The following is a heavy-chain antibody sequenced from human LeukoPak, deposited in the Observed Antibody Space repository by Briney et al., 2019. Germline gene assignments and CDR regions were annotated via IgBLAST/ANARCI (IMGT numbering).Heavy chain of an antibody. CDR3: ARVSSGWSQFDY. CDR1: GASISSGGYY. D-gene: IGHD6-19*01. V-gene: IGHV4-61*08. J-gene: IGHJ4*02. CDR2: IYYSGST. Sequence: SETLSLTCTVSGASISSGGYYWSWIRQHPGKGLEWIGYIYYSGSTNYNPSLKSRVTISVDTSKNQFSLKLSSVTAADTAVYYCARVSSGWSQFDYWGQGTLVTVSS.